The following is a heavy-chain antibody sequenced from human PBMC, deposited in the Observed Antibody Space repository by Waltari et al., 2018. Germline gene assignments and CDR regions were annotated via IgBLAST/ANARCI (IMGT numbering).Heavy chain of an antibody. V-gene: IGHV1-8*01. Sequence: QVQLVQSGAEVKKPGASVKVSCKASGYTFTSYDINWVRQATGQGLEWMGWRNPNSGNTGYAQKFQGRVTMTRNTSISTAYMELSSLRSEDTAVYYCARAITMVRGAHGGYWGQGTLVTVSS. CDR3: ARAITMVRGAHGGY. D-gene: IGHD3-10*01. CDR1: GYTFTSYD. CDR2: RNPNSGNT. J-gene: IGHJ4*02.